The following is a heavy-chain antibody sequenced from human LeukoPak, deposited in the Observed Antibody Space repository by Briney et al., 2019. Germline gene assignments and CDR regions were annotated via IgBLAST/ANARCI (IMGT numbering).Heavy chain of an antibody. D-gene: IGHD3-3*01. V-gene: IGHV4-30-4*08. CDR3: ARGEGFWSGYYSSYYMDV. CDR2: IYYSGST. CDR1: GGSISSSSYY. Sequence: SETLSLTCTVSGGSISSSSYYWGWIRQPPGKGLEWIGCIYYSGSTYYNPSLKSRVTISVDTSKNQFSLKLSSVTAADTAVYYCARGEGFWSGYYSSYYMDVWGKRTTVTVSS. J-gene: IGHJ6*03.